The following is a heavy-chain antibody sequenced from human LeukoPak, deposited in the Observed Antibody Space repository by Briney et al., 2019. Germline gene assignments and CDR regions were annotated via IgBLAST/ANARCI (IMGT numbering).Heavy chain of an antibody. CDR3: ARVAAAIDY. D-gene: IGHD6-13*01. CDR1: GGSISSGGYY. J-gene: IGHJ4*02. V-gene: IGHV4-34*01. Sequence: SETLSLTCAVSGGSISSGGYYWSWIRQPPGKGLEWIGEINHSGSTNYNPSLKSRVTISVDTSKNQFSLKLSSVTAADTAVYYCARVAAAIDYWGQGTLVTVSS. CDR2: INHSGST.